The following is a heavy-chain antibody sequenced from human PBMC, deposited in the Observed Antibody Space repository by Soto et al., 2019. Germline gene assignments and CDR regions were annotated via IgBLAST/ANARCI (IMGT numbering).Heavy chain of an antibody. CDR2: IYYSGST. J-gene: IGHJ3*02. Sequence: SETLSLTCTVSCGSISSSSYYWGWIRQPPGKGLEWIGSIYYSGSTYYNPSLKSRVTISVDTSKNQFSLKLSSVTAADTAVYYCARLSDWLRRDAFDIWGQGTMVTVSS. CDR3: ARLSDWLRRDAFDI. V-gene: IGHV4-39*01. D-gene: IGHD3-9*01. CDR1: CGSISSSSYY.